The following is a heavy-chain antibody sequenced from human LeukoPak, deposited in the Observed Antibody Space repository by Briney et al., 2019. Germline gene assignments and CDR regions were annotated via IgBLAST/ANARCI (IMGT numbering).Heavy chain of an antibody. CDR2: IYSGGST. J-gene: IGHJ6*02. CDR3: ARDRVTYGMDV. Sequence: GGSLRLSCAASGFTFSSYSMNWVRQAPGKGLEWVSVIYSGGSTYYADSVKGRFTISRDNSKNTLYLQMNSLRAEDTAVYYCARDRVTYGMDVWGQGTTVTVSS. D-gene: IGHD2-21*02. CDR1: GFTFSSYS. V-gene: IGHV3-53*01.